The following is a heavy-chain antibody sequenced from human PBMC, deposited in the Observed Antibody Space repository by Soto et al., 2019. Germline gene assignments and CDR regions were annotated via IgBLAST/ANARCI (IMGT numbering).Heavy chain of an antibody. CDR3: AREFCSGGSCYDY. J-gene: IGHJ4*02. V-gene: IGHV1-69*08. Sequence: QVQLVQSGAEVKKPGSSVKVSCKASGGTFSTYTIFWVRQAPGQGLEWMGRIISILGIPNYAQKFQGRVTITADKSTSTAYMELSSLRSEDTAVYYCAREFCSGGSCYDYWGQGTLVSVSS. D-gene: IGHD2-15*01. CDR2: IISILGIP. CDR1: GGTFSTYT.